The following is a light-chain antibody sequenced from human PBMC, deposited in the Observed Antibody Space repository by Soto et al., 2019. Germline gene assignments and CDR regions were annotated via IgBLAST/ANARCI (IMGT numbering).Light chain of an antibody. V-gene: IGKV1-6*01. CDR2: AAF. CDR3: LQDSSWPLT. Sequence: AVQMTQSPSSLSASVGDRVTITCRASQDIRNELGWYQQNRGKAPELLIYAAFSLQSGIPSRFSGTGYGTDFSLTTSSLQPDDLATYDCLQDSSWPLTVGGGTKVEIK. CDR1: QDIRNE. J-gene: IGKJ4*01.